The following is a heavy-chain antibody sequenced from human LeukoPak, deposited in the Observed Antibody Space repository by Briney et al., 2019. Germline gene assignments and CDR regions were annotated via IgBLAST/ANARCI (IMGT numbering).Heavy chain of an antibody. Sequence: GGSLRLSCAASGFTFSTCAMHWVRQAPGKGLEWVAVISYDGSNKYYADSVKGRFTISRDNSKNTLYLQMNSLRAEDTAVYYCARDGEPYHYYYYGMDVWGQGTTVTVSS. CDR1: GFTFSTCA. J-gene: IGHJ6*02. CDR2: ISYDGSNK. CDR3: ARDGEPYHYYYYGMDV. V-gene: IGHV3-30-3*01.